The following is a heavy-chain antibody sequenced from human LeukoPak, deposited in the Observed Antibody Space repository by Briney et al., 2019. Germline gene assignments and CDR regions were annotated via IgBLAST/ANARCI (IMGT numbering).Heavy chain of an antibody. CDR2: IYYSGST. D-gene: IGHD3-22*01. CDR1: GGSISSGDYY. J-gene: IGHJ4*02. CDR3: ATDTSGYYHFHY. Sequence: SETLSLTCTVSGGSISSGDYYWSWIRQPPGKGLEWIGYIYYSGSTYYNPSLKSRVTMSVDPSKNQFSLKLSSVTAADTAVYYCATDTSGYYHFHYWGQGTLVTVSS. V-gene: IGHV4-30-4*01.